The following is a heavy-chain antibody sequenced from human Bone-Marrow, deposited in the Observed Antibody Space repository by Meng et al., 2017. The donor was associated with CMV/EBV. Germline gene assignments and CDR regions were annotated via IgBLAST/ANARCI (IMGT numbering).Heavy chain of an antibody. D-gene: IGHD3-10*01. CDR3: AKDRGVTHFDY. V-gene: IGHV3-13*03. Sequence: GESLKISCAACGFTFSSYDMHWVRQATGKGLEWVSAIGTAGDTYYPGSVKGQFTISRDNSKNTLYLQMNSLRAEDTAVYYCAKDRGVTHFDYWGQGTLVTVSS. CDR1: GFTFSSYD. CDR2: IGTAGDT. J-gene: IGHJ4*02.